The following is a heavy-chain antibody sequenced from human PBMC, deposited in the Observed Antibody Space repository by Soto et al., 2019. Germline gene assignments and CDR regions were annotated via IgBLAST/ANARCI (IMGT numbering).Heavy chain of an antibody. Sequence: SATLSLTCTVSGGSISSYYWSWIRQPPGKGLEWIGYIYYSGSTNYNPSLKSRVTISVDTSKNQFSLKLSSVTAADTAVDYCAREWVGGYDGYYYGMDGWGQRTTVTV. CDR2: IYYSGST. CDR3: AREWVGGYDGYYYGMDG. V-gene: IGHV4-59*01. CDR1: GGSISSYY. J-gene: IGHJ6*02. D-gene: IGHD5-12*01.